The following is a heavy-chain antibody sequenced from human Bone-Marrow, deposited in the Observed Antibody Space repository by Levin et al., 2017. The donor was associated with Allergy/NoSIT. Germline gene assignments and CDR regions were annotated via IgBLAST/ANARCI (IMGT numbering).Heavy chain of an antibody. D-gene: IGHD1-26*01. CDR1: GFTFSSYG. CDR3: ARWTQESLSVGWADY. CDR2: IWYDGSNK. Sequence: GESLKISCAASGFTFSSYGMHWVRQAPGKGLEWVAVIWYDGSNKYYADSVKGRFTISRDNSKNTLYLQMNSLRAEDTAVYYCARWTQESLSVGWADYWGQGTLVTVSS. J-gene: IGHJ4*02. V-gene: IGHV3-33*01.